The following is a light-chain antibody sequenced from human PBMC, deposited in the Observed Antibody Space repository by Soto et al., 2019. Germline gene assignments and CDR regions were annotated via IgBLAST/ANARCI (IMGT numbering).Light chain of an antibody. V-gene: IGKV4-1*01. Sequence: IVLTQFPDSLSVSLGERATINCRSTQSVLYNSNNKNYLVWYQQKPGQVPRLLIYDASTRATGIPARFSGSGSGTEFTLTISSLQSEDFAFYYCQQFHYWWTFGQGTKVDI. CDR3: QQFHYWWT. J-gene: IGKJ1*01. CDR1: QSVLYNSNNKNY. CDR2: DAS.